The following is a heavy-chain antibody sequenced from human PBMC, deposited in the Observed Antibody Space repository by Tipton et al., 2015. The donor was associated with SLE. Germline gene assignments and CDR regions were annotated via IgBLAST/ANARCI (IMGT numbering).Heavy chain of an antibody. Sequence: TLSLTCFVSGASVRSTSYHWGWIRQPPGKGLEWIGNIYYDGTAYSTPSLESRVSISVDTSKNQVSLRLASVTAADTAVYYCARANGIVGGQVPYWYFDLWGRGTLVTVSS. V-gene: IGHV4-39*07. CDR3: ARANGIVGGQVPYWYFDL. D-gene: IGHD1-26*01. CDR1: GASVRSTSYH. J-gene: IGHJ2*01. CDR2: IYYDGTA.